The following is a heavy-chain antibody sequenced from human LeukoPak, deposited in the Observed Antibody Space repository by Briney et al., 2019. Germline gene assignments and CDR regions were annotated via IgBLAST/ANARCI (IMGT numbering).Heavy chain of an antibody. Sequence: GRSLRLSCAASGFAFSRFAMGWVRQSPGKGLEWLSTINGGGNTTFYSDSVKGRFTISRDNSKNTLYLHMDSLRPDDRPTFMFTQELHVGVVVADYYYFYMDV. CDR1: GFAFSRFA. CDR3: TQELHVGVVVADYYYFYMDV. J-gene: IGHJ6*03. CDR2: INGGGNTT. V-gene: IGHV3-23*01. D-gene: IGHD3-3*01.